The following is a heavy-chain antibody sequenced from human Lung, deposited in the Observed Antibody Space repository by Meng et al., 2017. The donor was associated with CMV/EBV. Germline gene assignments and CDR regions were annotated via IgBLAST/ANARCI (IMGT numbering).Heavy chain of an antibody. D-gene: IGHD2-8*01. CDR1: GVSFSSYW. V-gene: IGHV3-74*01. Sequence: QLVESGVGLVQPGDSLRLSFQASGVSFSSYWIHWVRQSPGKGLVWVARINSGGTTTTYAASVKGRFTISRDNAKNTLYLQMNSLRGEDTAVYYCARDVMGWFDPWGQGALVTVSS. CDR3: ARDVMGWFDP. J-gene: IGHJ5*02. CDR2: INSGGTTT.